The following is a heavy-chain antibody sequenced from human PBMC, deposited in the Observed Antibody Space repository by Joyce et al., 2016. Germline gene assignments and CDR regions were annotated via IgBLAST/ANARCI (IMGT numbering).Heavy chain of an antibody. J-gene: IGHJ4*02. Sequence: EVQLLESGGGLVQPGGSLRLSCAASGFNFGNYAMNWVRQATGKGLEWVSNIHNAGNTYYTESVKGRFTISRDNSKNTLYLQMNSLRAEDTAIYYCAKAKGYCSDGRATCYYFDYWGQGTLVTVSS. CDR2: NIHNAGNT. CDR3: AKAKGYCSDGRATCYYFDY. V-gene: IGHV3-23*01. CDR1: GFNFGNYA. D-gene: IGHD2-15*01.